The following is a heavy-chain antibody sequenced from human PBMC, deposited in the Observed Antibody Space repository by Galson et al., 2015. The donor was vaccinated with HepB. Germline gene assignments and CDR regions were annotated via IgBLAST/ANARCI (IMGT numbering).Heavy chain of an antibody. D-gene: IGHD6-13*01. V-gene: IGHV5-51*01. CDR3: ARSSLAAGVTSDF. CDR1: GYSFTRYW. J-gene: IGHJ4*02. Sequence: QSGAEVKKPGESLKISCKGSGYSFTRYWIGWVRQMPGKGLEWMGIIYAGDSETRYSPSFQGQVTISADKSISTAYLQWSSLKASDTAIYYCARSSLAAGVTSDFWGQGTLFTVSS. CDR2: IYAGDSET.